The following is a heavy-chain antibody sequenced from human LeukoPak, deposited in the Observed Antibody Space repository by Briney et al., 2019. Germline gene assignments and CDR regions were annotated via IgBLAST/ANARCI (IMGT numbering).Heavy chain of an antibody. CDR1: GFTVSGNY. J-gene: IGHJ4*02. V-gene: IGHV3-53*01. D-gene: IGHD2-21*01. CDR2: IFNSDST. CDR3: VTDSRLIGGY. Sequence: GGSLRLSCAAPGFTVSGNYVTCVRQTPGKGLEWVSVIFNSDSTYYADSVKGRFTISRDNSLNTLYLQMDSLRAEDTALYYCVTDSRLIGGYWGQGILVTVSS.